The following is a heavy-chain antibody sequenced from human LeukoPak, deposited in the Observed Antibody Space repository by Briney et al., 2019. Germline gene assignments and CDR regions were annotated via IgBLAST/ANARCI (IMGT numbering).Heavy chain of an antibody. Sequence: ASVKVSCKASGYTFTSYGISWVRQAPGQGLEWMGWINPNSGGTNYAQKFQGRVTMTRDTSISTAYMELSRLRSDDTAVYYCARSGDSSGYYDFDYWGQGTLVTVSS. D-gene: IGHD3-22*01. CDR3: ARSGDSSGYYDFDY. J-gene: IGHJ4*02. CDR2: INPNSGGT. V-gene: IGHV1-2*02. CDR1: GYTFTSYG.